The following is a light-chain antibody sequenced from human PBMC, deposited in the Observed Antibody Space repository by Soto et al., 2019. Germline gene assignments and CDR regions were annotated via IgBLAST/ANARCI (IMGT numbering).Light chain of an antibody. Sequence: EIVLSISPGTLSLSPEDRATLYCRASQSVSSSNLAWYQQKRGQSPRLLIYGASSRATGIPDRFSGSGSGPDFTLTISRLEPEDFAVYFCQHYGSSPWTFGQGTKVDIK. V-gene: IGKV3-20*01. J-gene: IGKJ1*01. CDR3: QHYGSSPWT. CDR2: GAS. CDR1: QSVSSSN.